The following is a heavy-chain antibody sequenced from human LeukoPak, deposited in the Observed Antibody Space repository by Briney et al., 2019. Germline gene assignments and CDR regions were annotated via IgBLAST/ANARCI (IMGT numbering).Heavy chain of an antibody. CDR1: GFTFDDYA. CDR3: ARVGALGFGLGGFDI. D-gene: IGHD3-10*01. V-gene: IGHV3-9*03. CDR2: ISWNSGSI. Sequence: PGGSLRLSCAASGFTFDDYAMHWVRQAPGKGLEWVSGISWNSGSIGYADSVKGRFTISRDNAKNSLYLQMNSLRAEDMALYYCARVGALGFGLGGFDIWGQGTMVTVSS. J-gene: IGHJ3*02.